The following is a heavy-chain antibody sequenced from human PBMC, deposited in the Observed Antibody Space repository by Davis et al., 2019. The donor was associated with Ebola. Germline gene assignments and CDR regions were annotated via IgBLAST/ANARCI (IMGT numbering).Heavy chain of an antibody. V-gene: IGHV4-34*01. CDR3: ARVIPHTGTHQKYYFDY. J-gene: IGHJ4*02. CDR1: GGSFSGYY. Sequence: MPSETLSLTCAVYGGSFSGYYWSWIRQPPGKGLEWIGEINHSGSTNYNPSLKSRVTISVDTSKNQFSLTLSSVTAADTAVYYCARVIPHTGTHQKYYFDYWGQGNLVTVSS. CDR2: INHSGST. D-gene: IGHD1-26*01.